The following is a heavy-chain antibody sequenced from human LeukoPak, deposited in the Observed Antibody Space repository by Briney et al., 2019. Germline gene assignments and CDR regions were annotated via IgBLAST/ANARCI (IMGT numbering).Heavy chain of an antibody. J-gene: IGHJ5*02. Sequence: ASVKVSCKASGYTFTSYGISWVRQAPGQGLEWMGWISAYNGNTNYAQKLQGRVTMTTDTSTSTAYMELRSLRSDDTAVYYCARDLSITIFGALWFDPWGQGTLVTVSS. V-gene: IGHV1-18*01. CDR3: ARDLSITIFGALWFDP. D-gene: IGHD3-3*01. CDR2: ISAYNGNT. CDR1: GYTFTSYG.